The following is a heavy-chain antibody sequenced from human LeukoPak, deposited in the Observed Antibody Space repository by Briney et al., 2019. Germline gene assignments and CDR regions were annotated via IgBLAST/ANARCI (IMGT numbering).Heavy chain of an antibody. D-gene: IGHD3-3*01. V-gene: IGHV4-34*01. Sequence: NPSETLSLTCTVSGGSIGSRGYYWTWIRQPPGKGLEWIGEINHSGSTNYNPSLKSRVTISVDTSKNQFSLKLSSVTAADTAVYYCARVPWSGYFGWFDPWGQGTLVTVSS. CDR1: GGSIGSRGYY. CDR3: ARVPWSGYFGWFDP. J-gene: IGHJ5*02. CDR2: INHSGST.